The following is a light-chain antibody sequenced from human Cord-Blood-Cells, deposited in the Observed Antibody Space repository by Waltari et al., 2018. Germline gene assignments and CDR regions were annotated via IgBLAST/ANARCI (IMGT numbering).Light chain of an antibody. J-gene: IGLJ3*02. V-gene: IGLV2-8*01. CDR2: EVS. CDR3: SSYAGSNNEV. CDR1: SSVVGGYNY. Sequence: QSPLTQPPSASGSPGQSVTISCTGTSSVVGGYNYVSWYQQHPGKAPKRRIYEVSTRPSGVPDRFSGSKSGNTASLTVSGLQAEDEADYYCSSYAGSNNEVFGGGTKLTVL.